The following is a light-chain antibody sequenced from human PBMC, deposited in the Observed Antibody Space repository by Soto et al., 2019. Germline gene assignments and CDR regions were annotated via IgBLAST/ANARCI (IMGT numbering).Light chain of an antibody. CDR1: QSISSW. Sequence: DIQMTQYPSTLSASVGDRVTITCGASQSISSWLAWYQQKPGKAPKLLIYDASSLESGVPSRFSGSGSGTEFTLTISSLQPEDSTPYCCQLSTCYPVSFSQGTRLEVK. J-gene: IGKJ5*01. CDR3: QLSTCYPVS. CDR2: DAS. V-gene: IGKV1-5*01.